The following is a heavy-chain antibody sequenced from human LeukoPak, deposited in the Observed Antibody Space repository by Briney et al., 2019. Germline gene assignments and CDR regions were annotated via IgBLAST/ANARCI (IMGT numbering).Heavy chain of an antibody. D-gene: IGHD2-2*03. CDR1: GFTFSSYW. CDR3: AKGNGYCTSTSCSYYYYMDV. V-gene: IGHV3-7*03. J-gene: IGHJ6*03. CDR2: IKQDGSEK. Sequence: PGGSLRLSCAASGFTFSSYWMSWVRQAPGKGLEWVANIKQDGSEKYYVDSVKGRFTISRDNPKNTLYLQMNSLRAEDTAVYYCAKGNGYCTSTSCSYYYYMDVWGKGTTVTVSS.